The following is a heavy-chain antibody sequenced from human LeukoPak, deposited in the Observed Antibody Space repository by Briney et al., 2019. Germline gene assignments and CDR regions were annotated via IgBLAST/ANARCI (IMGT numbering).Heavy chain of an antibody. CDR3: ARQRGRWLQFFFDY. J-gene: IGHJ4*02. Sequence: SETLSLTCTVSGGSISSYYWSWIRQPGGKGLEWIGRIYTSGSTNYNPSLKSRVTMSVDTSKDQFSLKLSSVTAADTAVYYCARQRGRWLQFFFDYWGQGTLVTVSS. V-gene: IGHV4-4*07. D-gene: IGHD5-24*01. CDR1: GGSISSYY. CDR2: IYTSGST.